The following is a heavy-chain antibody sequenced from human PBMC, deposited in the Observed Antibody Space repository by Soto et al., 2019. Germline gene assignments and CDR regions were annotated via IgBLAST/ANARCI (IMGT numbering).Heavy chain of an antibody. Sequence: GPEVKEPGASVKVSCKTSGYTFTSRGIYWVRQAPGQGLEWMGWISPDNGHTNYVQRVHDRVTLTTDTTTSTAYMELRSLRSDDTAVYYCGGEAGDYNWYFDFWGRGTPVTVS. CDR1: GYTFTSRG. CDR3: GGEAGDYNWYFDF. D-gene: IGHD4-4*01. J-gene: IGHJ2*01. V-gene: IGHV1-18*01. CDR2: ISPDNGHT.